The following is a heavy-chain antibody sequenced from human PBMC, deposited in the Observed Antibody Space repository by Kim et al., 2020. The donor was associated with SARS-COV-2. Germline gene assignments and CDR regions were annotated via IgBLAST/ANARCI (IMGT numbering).Heavy chain of an antibody. V-gene: IGHV3-9*01. CDR2: ISWNSGSI. Sequence: GGSLRLSCAASGFTFDDYAMHWVRQAPGKGLEWVSGISWNSGSIGYADSVKGRFTISRDNAKNSLYLQMNSLRAEDTALYYCAKVARETYDSINGAFDIWGQGTMVTVSS. D-gene: IGHD3-22*01. CDR3: AKVARETYDSINGAFDI. J-gene: IGHJ3*02. CDR1: GFTFDDYA.